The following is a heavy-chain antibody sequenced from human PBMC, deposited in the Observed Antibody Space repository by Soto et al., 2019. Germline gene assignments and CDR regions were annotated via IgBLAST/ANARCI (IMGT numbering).Heavy chain of an antibody. Sequence: ASVKVSCKASGYTFTGYYSHWVRHAPRQGLEWMGWINPNSGGTNYAQKFQGWVTMTRDTSISTAYMELSRLRSDDTAVYYCARDGIPIVVVPAAIGEKQAKNWFDPWGQGTLVTVSS. D-gene: IGHD2-2*02. CDR2: INPNSGGT. J-gene: IGHJ5*02. CDR3: ARDGIPIVVVPAAIGEKQAKNWFDP. CDR1: GYTFTGYY. V-gene: IGHV1-2*04.